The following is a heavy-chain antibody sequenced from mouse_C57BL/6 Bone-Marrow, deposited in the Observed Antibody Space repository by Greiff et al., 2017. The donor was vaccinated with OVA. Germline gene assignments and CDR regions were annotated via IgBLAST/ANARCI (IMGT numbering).Heavy chain of an antibody. CDR1: GYAFSSSW. J-gene: IGHJ4*01. CDR3: ARSKIPVPLAMDY. V-gene: IGHV1-82*01. Sequence: VQLQQSGPELVKPGASVKISCKASGYAFSSSWMNWVKQRPGKGLEWIGRIYPGDGDTNYNGKFKGKATLTADKSSSTAYMQLSSLTSEDSAVYFCARSKIPVPLAMDYWGQGTSVTVSS. D-gene: IGHD5-1*01. CDR2: IYPGDGDT.